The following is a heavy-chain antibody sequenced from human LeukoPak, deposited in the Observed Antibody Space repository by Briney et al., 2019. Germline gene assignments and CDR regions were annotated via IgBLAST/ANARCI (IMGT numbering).Heavy chain of an antibody. V-gene: IGHV3-21*06. CDR1: TFTFSGYS. CDR2: TSETSSHT. CDR3: ARDRAPKARIGGMDV. D-gene: IGHD5-12*01. J-gene: IGHJ6*02. Sequence: GGSLRLSCAASTFTFSGYSMNWVRQAPGKGLEWVAYTSETSSHTYYGDSVKGRFTISRDNVKNSLYLQMNSLRVEDTAIYYCARDRAPKARIGGMDVWGQGTTVIVSS.